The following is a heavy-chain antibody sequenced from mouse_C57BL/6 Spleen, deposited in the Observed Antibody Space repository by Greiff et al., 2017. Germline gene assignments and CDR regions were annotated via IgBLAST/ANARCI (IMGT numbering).Heavy chain of an antibody. CDR1: GFTFSDYG. CDR2: ISSGSSTI. J-gene: IGHJ4*01. Sequence: EVKLVESGGGLVKPGGSLKLSCAASGFTFSDYGMHWVRQAPEKGLEWVAYISSGSSTIYYADTVKGRFTISRDNAKNTRFLQMTSLRSEDTALYYSARPYYYGSSYYYAMDDWGQGTSVTVSS. V-gene: IGHV5-17*01. CDR3: ARPYYYGSSYYYAMDD. D-gene: IGHD1-1*01.